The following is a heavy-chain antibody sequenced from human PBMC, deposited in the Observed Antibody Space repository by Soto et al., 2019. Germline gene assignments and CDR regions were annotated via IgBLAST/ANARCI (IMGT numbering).Heavy chain of an antibody. J-gene: IGHJ3*02. CDR2: IYYSGST. CDR1: GGSISSYY. V-gene: IGHV4-59*01. Sequence: PSETLSLTCTVSGGSISSYYWSWIRQPPGKGLEWIGYIYYSGSTNYNPSLKSRVTISVDTSKNQFSLKLSSVTAADTAVYYCARGPGLRFLEWLLGAFDIWGQGTMVT. CDR3: ARGPGLRFLEWLLGAFDI. D-gene: IGHD3-3*01.